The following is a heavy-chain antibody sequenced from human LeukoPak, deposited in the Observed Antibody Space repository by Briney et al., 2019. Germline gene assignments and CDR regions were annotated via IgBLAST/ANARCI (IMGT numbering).Heavy chain of an antibody. Sequence: GTSVKVSCKASGFTFTSSAAQWVRQARGQRLEWIGWIVVGSGNTNYAQKFQERVTITRDMSTSTAYMELSSLRSEDTAVYYCAAVAYGSGSYYGSFDYWGQGTLVTVSS. D-gene: IGHD3-10*01. J-gene: IGHJ4*02. CDR3: AAVAYGSGSYYGSFDY. V-gene: IGHV1-58*01. CDR1: GFTFTSSA. CDR2: IVVGSGNT.